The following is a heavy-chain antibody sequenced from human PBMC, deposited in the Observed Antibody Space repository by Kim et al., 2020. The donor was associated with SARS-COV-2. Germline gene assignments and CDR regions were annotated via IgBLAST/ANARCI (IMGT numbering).Heavy chain of an antibody. Sequence: GESLKISCKGSGYSFTSYWIGWVRQMPGKGLEWMGIIYPGDSDTRYSPSFQGQVTISADKSISTAYLQWSSLKASDTAMYYCARISFREVVVVPAAIFSFDYWGQGTLVTVSS. J-gene: IGHJ4*02. D-gene: IGHD2-2*01. CDR3: ARISFREVVVVPAAIFSFDY. V-gene: IGHV5-51*01. CDR1: GYSFTSYW. CDR2: IYPGDSDT.